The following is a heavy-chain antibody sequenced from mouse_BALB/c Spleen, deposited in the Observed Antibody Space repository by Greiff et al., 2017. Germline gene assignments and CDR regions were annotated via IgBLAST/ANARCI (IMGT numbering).Heavy chain of an antibody. V-gene: IGHV2-9*02. D-gene: IGHD1-1*01. Sequence: VQLKESGPGLVAPSQSLSITCTVSGFSLTSYGVHWVRQPPGKGLEWLGVIWAGGSTNYNSALKSRLSISKDNSKSQVFLKMNSLQTDDTARYYCARGSSYGSFDYWGQGTTLTVSS. CDR1: GFSLTSYG. CDR2: IWAGGST. J-gene: IGHJ2*01. CDR3: ARGSSYGSFDY.